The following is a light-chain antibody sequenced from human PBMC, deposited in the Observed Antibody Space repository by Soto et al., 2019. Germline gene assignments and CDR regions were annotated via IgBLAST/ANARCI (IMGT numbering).Light chain of an antibody. CDR2: KAS. CDR3: QQYNSYPRT. V-gene: IGKV1-5*03. J-gene: IGKJ1*01. Sequence: DIQMTQSPSTLSASVGDRVTITCRASESISGWLAWYQQKPGTAPKLVIFKASTLESGVASRFSGSGSGTEVTLSISSLQPDDFATYYCQQYNSYPRTFGQGTKVELK. CDR1: ESISGW.